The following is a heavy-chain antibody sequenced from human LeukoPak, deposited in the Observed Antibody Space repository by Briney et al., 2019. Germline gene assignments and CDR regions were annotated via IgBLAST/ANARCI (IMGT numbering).Heavy chain of an antibody. Sequence: PGGSLRLSCAASGFTFSSYGMSWVRQAPGKGLEWVSAISGSGGSTYYADSVKGRFTISRDNAKNSLYLQMNSLRADDTAVYYCARGTVIVAGIEYWGQGTLVTVSS. CDR1: GFTFSSYG. CDR2: ISGSGGST. D-gene: IGHD3-22*01. CDR3: ARGTVIVAGIEY. V-gene: IGHV3-23*01. J-gene: IGHJ4*02.